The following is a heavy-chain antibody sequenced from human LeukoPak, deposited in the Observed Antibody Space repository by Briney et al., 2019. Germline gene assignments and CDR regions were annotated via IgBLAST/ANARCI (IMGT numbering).Heavy chain of an antibody. CDR1: GFTFSSYE. V-gene: IGHV3-23*01. CDR2: ISGSGRRT. D-gene: IGHD2-8*01. J-gene: IGHJ4*02. Sequence: GGSLRLSCAASGFTFSSYEMNWVRQAPGKGLEWVSGISGSGRRTYYADSVKGRFTISRDNSKNTLYLQMNSLRAEDTAVYYCSKDGCVNGICYFEKWGQGTLVTVSS. CDR3: SKDGCVNGICYFEK.